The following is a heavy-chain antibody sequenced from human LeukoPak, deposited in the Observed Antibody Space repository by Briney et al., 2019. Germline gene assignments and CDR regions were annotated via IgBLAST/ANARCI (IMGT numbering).Heavy chain of an antibody. CDR3: ARPSPRYCSGGSCYPGTAFDY. CDR1: GGSISSSSYY. CDR2: IDYSGST. D-gene: IGHD2-15*01. V-gene: IGHV4-39*01. Sequence: PSETLSLTCTVSGGSISSSSYYWGWIRQPPGKGLEWIGSIDYSGSTYYNPSLKSRVTISVDTSKNQFSLKLSSVTAADTAVYYCARPSPRYCSGGSCYPGTAFDYWGQGTLVTVSS. J-gene: IGHJ4*02.